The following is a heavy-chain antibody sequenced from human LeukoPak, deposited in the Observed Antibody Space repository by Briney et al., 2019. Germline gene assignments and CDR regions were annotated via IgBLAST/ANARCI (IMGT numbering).Heavy chain of an antibody. D-gene: IGHD6-13*01. CDR3: TKEYNSKGFFDY. V-gene: IGHV3-23*01. CDR1: GFSFSTHS. CDR2: ISGSGGST. Sequence: GGSLRLSCAASGFSFSTHSMSWVRQVPGKGLEWVSAISGSGGSTYYADSLKGRFTISRDNSKNTLYLQMNSLKAEDTAVYYCTKEYNSKGFFDYWGQGTLVSVSS. J-gene: IGHJ4*02.